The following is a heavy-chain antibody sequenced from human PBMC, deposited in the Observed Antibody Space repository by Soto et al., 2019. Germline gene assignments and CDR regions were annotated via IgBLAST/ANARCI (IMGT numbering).Heavy chain of an antibody. CDR1: GYTLTRYS. CDR2: INAGNGNT. D-gene: IGHD3-22*01. CDR3: AILGTYYFDNSDNYFDF. Sequence: QVQLVPSGAEEMKPGASVKVSCKASGYTLTRYSLHWVRQAPGQRLEWMGWINAGNGNTKFSQKFQGRVTITRDTSASTAYMALRGLRSEDTAVYYGAILGTYYFDNSDNYFDFGGQGTLVTVSS. V-gene: IGHV1-3*05. J-gene: IGHJ4*02.